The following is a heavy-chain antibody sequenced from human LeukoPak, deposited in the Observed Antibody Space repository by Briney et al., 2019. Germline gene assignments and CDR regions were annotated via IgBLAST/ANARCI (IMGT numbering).Heavy chain of an antibody. Sequence: ASVKVSCKASGYTFTSYGFSWVRQAPGQGLEGMGWISTYYVNTNYAQKLQDRVTMTTDTSTSTAYMELTSLRSDDTAVYYCARVYPTNYCGSGDRPFLFDYWGQGTVVTVSS. CDR3: ARVYPTNYCGSGDRPFLFDY. J-gene: IGHJ4*02. CDR2: ISTYYVNT. V-gene: IGHV1-18*01. D-gene: IGHD3-10*01. CDR1: GYTFTSYG.